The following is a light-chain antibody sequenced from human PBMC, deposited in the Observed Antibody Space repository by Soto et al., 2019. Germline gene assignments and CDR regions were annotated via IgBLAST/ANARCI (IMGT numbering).Light chain of an antibody. J-gene: IGKJ4*01. CDR1: QSLGSD. CDR2: GAS. Sequence: TQSPFALSPTPRAKATLSCRASQSLGSDLAWYQQKPGHAPKLLIYGASGRESGIPDRFSGGGSGTDFILTISRLEPEDFAVYYCQHFSSYPHAFGEGTKVDIK. V-gene: IGKV3-20*01. CDR3: QHFSSYPHA.